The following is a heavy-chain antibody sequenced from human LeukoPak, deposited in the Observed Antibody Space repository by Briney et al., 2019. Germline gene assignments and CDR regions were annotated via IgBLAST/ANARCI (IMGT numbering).Heavy chain of an antibody. CDR1: GGSISSGGYY. CDR3: ARDAMVRGVPLYYYGMDV. CDR2: IYYSGST. D-gene: IGHD3-10*01. J-gene: IGHJ6*04. V-gene: IGHV4-31*03. Sequence: SQTLSLTCTVSGGSISSGGYYWSWIRQHPGKGLEWIGYIYYSGSTYYNPSLKRRVTISVDTSKNQFSLKLSSVTAADTAVYYCARDAMVRGVPLYYYGMDVWGKGTTVTVSS.